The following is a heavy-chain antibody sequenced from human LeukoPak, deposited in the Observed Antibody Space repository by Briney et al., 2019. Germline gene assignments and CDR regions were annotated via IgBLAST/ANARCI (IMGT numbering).Heavy chain of an antibody. CDR2: IYPGDSET. CDR1: GYRFTNYW. J-gene: IGHJ3*02. Sequence: GESLKISCKGSGYRFTNYWIGWVRQMPGKGLEWMGIIYPGDSETRYSPSFQGQVTISADKSISTAYMELSRLRSDDTAVYYCARDRAPPGYSYGLEIWGQGTMVTVSS. V-gene: IGHV5-51*01. CDR3: ARDRAPPGYSYGLEI. D-gene: IGHD5-18*01.